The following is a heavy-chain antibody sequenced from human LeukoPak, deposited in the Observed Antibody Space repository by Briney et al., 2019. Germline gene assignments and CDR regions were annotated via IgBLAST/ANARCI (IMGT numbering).Heavy chain of an antibody. Sequence: GGSLRLSCAASGFTFSTYSMSWVRQAPGKGLEWVSSITASSSYTYYADSVKGRSTISRDNTKNSLYLQMNSLRAEDTGIYYCAREDYYESGTDGYWGQGTLVTVFS. D-gene: IGHD3-10*01. CDR2: ITASSSYT. V-gene: IGHV3-21*01. J-gene: IGHJ4*02. CDR3: AREDYYESGTDGY. CDR1: GFTFSTYS.